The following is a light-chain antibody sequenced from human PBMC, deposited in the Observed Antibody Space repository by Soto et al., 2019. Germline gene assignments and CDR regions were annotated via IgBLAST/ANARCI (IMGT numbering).Light chain of an antibody. Sequence: QSVLTQPASVSGSPGQSITISCTGTSSDVGGYNYVSWYQQHPGKAPKLMIFEVSSRPSGVSYRFSGSKSGNTASLTISGLQAEDEADYYCSSYTSSSTLDVFGSGTKVTV. CDR1: SSDVGGYNY. CDR2: EVS. V-gene: IGLV2-14*01. J-gene: IGLJ1*01. CDR3: SSYTSSSTLDV.